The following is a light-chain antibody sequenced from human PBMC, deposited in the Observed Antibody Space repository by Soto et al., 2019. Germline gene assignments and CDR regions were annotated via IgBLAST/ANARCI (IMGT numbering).Light chain of an antibody. CDR1: QSVSSSY. CDR3: QQYGSSPWT. Sequence: EIVLTQSPGTLSLSPGERATLSCRASQSVSSSYLAWYQQKPGQAPRLLIYGASSRATGIPDRFSGSGSGTYFTLTSSRLEPEDFAVYYCQQYGSSPWTFGQGTKLEIK. V-gene: IGKV3-20*01. CDR2: GAS. J-gene: IGKJ2*01.